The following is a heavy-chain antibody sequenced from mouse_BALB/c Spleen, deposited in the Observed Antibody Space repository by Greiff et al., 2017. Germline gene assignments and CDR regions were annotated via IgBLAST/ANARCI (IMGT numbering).Heavy chain of an antibody. J-gene: IGHJ3*01. D-gene: IGHD2-4*01. CDR1: GDSITSGY. V-gene: IGHV3-8*02. CDR3: ARGGSTMITAWFAY. Sequence: EVMLVESGPSLVKPSQTLSLTCSVTGDSITSGYWNWIRKFPGNKLEYMGYISYSGSTYYNPSLKSRISITRDTSKNQYYLQLNSVTTEDTATYYCARGGSTMITAWFAYWGQGTLVTVSA. CDR2: ISYSGST.